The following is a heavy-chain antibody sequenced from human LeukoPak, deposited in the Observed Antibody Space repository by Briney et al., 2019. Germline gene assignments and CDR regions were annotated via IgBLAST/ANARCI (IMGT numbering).Heavy chain of an antibody. CDR1: GYTFTSYY. V-gene: IGHV7-4-1*02. Sequence: ASVKVSCKASGYTFTSYYMHWVRQAPGQGLEWMGYIKTSTGNPTYAQGFTGRFVFSLDTSVSTAYLQINNLKTEDTAVYYCARDQDVMVRGDVWGQGTMVTVSS. CDR2: IKTSTGNP. D-gene: IGHD3-10*01. CDR3: ARDQDVMVRGDV. J-gene: IGHJ3*01.